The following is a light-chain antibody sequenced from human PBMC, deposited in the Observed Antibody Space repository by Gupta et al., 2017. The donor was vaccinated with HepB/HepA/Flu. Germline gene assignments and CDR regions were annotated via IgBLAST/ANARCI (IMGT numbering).Light chain of an antibody. CDR1: RMGEIY. V-gene: IGLV3-1*01. CDR3: QSWDRSTVV. CDR2: EDA. J-gene: IGLJ3*02. Sequence: SYDLTQAPSVSVSPGQTATITCSGNRMGEIYASWYQQKPGQSPVMIIYEDAKRPSGIPERFSGSNSGNTATLTISGTQATDEADYYCQSWDRSTVVFGGGTKLTVL.